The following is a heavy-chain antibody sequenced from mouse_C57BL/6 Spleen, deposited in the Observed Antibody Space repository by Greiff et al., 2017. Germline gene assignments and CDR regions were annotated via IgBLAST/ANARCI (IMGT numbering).Heavy chain of an antibody. CDR1: GFSLTSYG. CDR2: IWSGGST. V-gene: IGHV2-2*01. J-gene: IGHJ4*01. CDR3: ARIGVTRVGYAMGD. Sequence: VQLQQSGPGLVQPSQSLSITCTVSGFSLTSYGVHWVRQSPGKGLEWLGVIWSGGSTDYNAAFISRLNISKDNSKSQVFFKMNSLQADDTAIYYCARIGVTRVGYAMGDWGQGTSVTVAS. D-gene: IGHD2-5*01.